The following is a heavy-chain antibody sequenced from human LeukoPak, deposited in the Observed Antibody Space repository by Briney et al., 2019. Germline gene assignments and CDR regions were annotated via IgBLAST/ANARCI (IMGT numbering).Heavy chain of an antibody. J-gene: IGHJ5*02. CDR3: AKIPYSSGWVQDWFDP. V-gene: IGHV3-23*01. D-gene: IGHD6-19*01. Sequence: GGSLRLSCAASGFTFGTYAMSWVRQAPGKGLEWISAISGSGGSTYYADSVKGRFTISRDNSKNTLYLQMNSLRAEDTAVYYCAKIPYSSGWVQDWFDPWGQGTLVTVSS. CDR2: ISGSGGST. CDR1: GFTFGTYA.